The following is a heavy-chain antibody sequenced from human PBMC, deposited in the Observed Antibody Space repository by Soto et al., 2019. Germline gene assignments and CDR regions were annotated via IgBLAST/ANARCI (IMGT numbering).Heavy chain of an antibody. Sequence: QITLKESGPTLVKPTQTLTLTCTFSGFSLSSSGVGVGWIRQPPGKALEWLTFIYWDDDKRYSPSLKCRLTITTDTSTSPVVLILTCVHPLDTATYYCARLVVAGITYYVDSWGQRTLLAVSS. CDR2: IYWDDDK. J-gene: IGHJ4*02. V-gene: IGHV2-5*02. CDR3: ARLVVAGITYYVDS. D-gene: IGHD2-15*01. CDR1: GFSLSSSGVG.